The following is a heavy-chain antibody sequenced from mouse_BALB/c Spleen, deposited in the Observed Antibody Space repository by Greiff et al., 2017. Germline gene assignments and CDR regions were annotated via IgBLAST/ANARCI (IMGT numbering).Heavy chain of an antibody. J-gene: IGHJ2*01. D-gene: IGHD1-1*01. V-gene: IGHV1S81*02. Sequence: VQLQQPGAELVKPGASVKLSCKASGYTFTSYWMHWVKQRPGQGLEWIGEINPSNGRTNYNEKFKSKATLTVDKSSSTAYMQLSSLTSEDSAVYYCARKDYGSYFDYWGQGTTLTVSS. CDR3: ARKDYGSYFDY. CDR2: INPSNGRT. CDR1: GYTFTSYW.